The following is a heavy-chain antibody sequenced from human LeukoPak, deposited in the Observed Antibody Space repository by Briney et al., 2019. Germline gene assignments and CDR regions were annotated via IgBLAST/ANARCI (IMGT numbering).Heavy chain of an antibody. CDR1: GFTFSSYS. V-gene: IGHV3-21*04. Sequence: GGSLRLSCAAPGFTFSSYSMNWVRQAPGKGLEWVSSISSSSSYIYYADSVKGRFTISRDNAKNSLYLQMNSLRAEDTAIYYCAKDLAVAGTYYFDYWGQGTLVTVSS. CDR2: ISSSSSYI. CDR3: AKDLAVAGTYYFDY. J-gene: IGHJ4*02. D-gene: IGHD6-19*01.